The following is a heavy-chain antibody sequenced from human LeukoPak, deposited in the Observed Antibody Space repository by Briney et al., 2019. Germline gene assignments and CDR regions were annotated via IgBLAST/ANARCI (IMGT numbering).Heavy chain of an antibody. D-gene: IGHD4-17*01. Sequence: PGGSLRLSCAASGFTFSSYAMSWVRQAPGKGLEWVSAISGSGGSTYYADSVKGRFTISRDNSKNTLYLQMNSLKAEDTAVYYCAKRWQSVTTTLFDYWGQGTLVTVSS. V-gene: IGHV3-23*01. CDR3: AKRWQSVTTTLFDY. J-gene: IGHJ4*02. CDR2: ISGSGGST. CDR1: GFTFSSYA.